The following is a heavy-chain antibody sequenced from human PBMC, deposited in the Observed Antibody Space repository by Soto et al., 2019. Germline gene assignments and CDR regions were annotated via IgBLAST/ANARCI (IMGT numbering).Heavy chain of an antibody. V-gene: IGHV3-23*01. CDR2: ISGSGGST. D-gene: IGHD3-9*01. J-gene: IGHJ4*02. CDR3: AKEAFSDWYYFDY. CDR1: GFTFSSYA. Sequence: PGGSLRLSCAASGFTFSSYAMSWVRQAPGKGLEWVSTISGSGGSTYYADSLKGRFTISRDNSKNTLFQQMSSQRTEDTAVYYCAKEAFSDWYYFDYWGPGTLVTVST.